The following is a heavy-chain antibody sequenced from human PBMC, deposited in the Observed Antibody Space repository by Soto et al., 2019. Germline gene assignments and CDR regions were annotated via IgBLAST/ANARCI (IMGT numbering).Heavy chain of an antibody. CDR3: ARFSPTSGIGALDY. Sequence: SETLSLTCTVSGASISSYYWSWIRQPPGKGLEWIGYIYYSGSTNYNPSLKSRVTISVDTSKNQFSLKVSSVTATGTAVHYCARFSPTSGIGALDYWGQGALVTVSS. J-gene: IGHJ4*02. D-gene: IGHD3-10*01. CDR1: GASISSYY. V-gene: IGHV4-59*01. CDR2: IYYSGST.